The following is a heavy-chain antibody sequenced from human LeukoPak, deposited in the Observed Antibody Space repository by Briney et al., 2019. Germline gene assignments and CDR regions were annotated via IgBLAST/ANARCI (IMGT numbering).Heavy chain of an antibody. CDR2: INPNSGGT. Sequence: ASVKVSCKASGYTFTGYYMHWVRQAPGQGLEWMGWINPNSGGTNYAQKFQGRVTMTRDTSISTAYMELSRLRSDDTAVYYCAKDERYDSSGYPFDYWGQGTLVTVSS. CDR1: GYTFTGYY. J-gene: IGHJ4*02. V-gene: IGHV1-2*02. CDR3: AKDERYDSSGYPFDY. D-gene: IGHD3-22*01.